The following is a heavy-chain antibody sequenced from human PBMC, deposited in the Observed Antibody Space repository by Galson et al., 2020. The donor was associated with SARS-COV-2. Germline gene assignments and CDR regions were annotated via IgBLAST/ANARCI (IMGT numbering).Heavy chain of an antibody. V-gene: IGHV3-30*18. Sequence: TGGSLRLSCAASGFTLSNYGMHWVRQAPGKGLEWVAAISYDGNNKYYADSVTGRFTISRDSSKNTLYVQMNSLRPEDTAVYYCAKPDCGGDYYSIEYFHHWGQGTLVTVSS. CDR2: ISYDGNNK. J-gene: IGHJ1*01. CDR1: GFTLSNYG. D-gene: IGHD2-21*02. CDR3: AKPDCGGDYYSIEYFHH.